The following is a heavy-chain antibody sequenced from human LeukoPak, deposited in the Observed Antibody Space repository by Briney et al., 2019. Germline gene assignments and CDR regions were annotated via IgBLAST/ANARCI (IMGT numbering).Heavy chain of an antibody. D-gene: IGHD3/OR15-3a*01. J-gene: IGHJ2*01. CDR2: ISSNGVST. CDR3: ARWTNSYFGL. Sequence: PGGSLRLSFAASGFTVTSNGMHWVRQAPGKGLEDVSAISSNGVSTYYANSVKGRFIVSRDISKNTVYLQMGSLRAEDMAVYYCARWTNSYFGLWGRGTLVTVSS. V-gene: IGHV3-64*01. CDR1: GFTVTSNG.